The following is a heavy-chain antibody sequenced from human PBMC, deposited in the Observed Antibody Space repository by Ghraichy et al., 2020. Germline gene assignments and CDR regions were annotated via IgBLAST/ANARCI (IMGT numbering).Heavy chain of an antibody. CDR1: GFIFSSYW. Sequence: GGSLRLSCAASGFIFSSYWMSWVRQAPGKGLEWVANIKQDGSEKYYVDSVKGRFTISRDNAKNSLYLQMNSLRAEDTAVYYCVRERPGKLVKKNWFDPWGQGTLVTVSS. V-gene: IGHV3-7*01. D-gene: IGHD2/OR15-2a*01. J-gene: IGHJ5*02. CDR3: VRERPGKLVKKNWFDP. CDR2: IKQDGSEK.